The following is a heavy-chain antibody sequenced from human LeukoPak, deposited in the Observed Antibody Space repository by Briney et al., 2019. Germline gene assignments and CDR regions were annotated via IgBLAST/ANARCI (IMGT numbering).Heavy chain of an antibody. J-gene: IGHJ4*02. D-gene: IGHD6-6*01. CDR2: IYHSGST. Sequence: SETLSLTCAVSGGSISSSNWWSWVRQPPGRGREWIGEIYHSGSTNYNPSLKSRVTISVDKSKNQFSLKLSSVTAADTAVYYCASSSSSSEDFDYWGQGTLVTVSS. CDR3: ASSSSSSEDFDY. CDR1: GGSISSSNW. V-gene: IGHV4-4*02.